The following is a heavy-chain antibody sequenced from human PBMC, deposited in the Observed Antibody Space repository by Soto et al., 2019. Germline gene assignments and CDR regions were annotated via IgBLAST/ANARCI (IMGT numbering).Heavy chain of an antibody. J-gene: IGHJ4*02. CDR1: GYSISSGYY. CDR3: ARDVAVAGRPGSLNY. Sequence: SETLSLTCAVSGYSISSGYYWGWIRQPPGKGLEWIGSIYHSGSTYYNPSLKSRVTISVDTSKNQFSLKLSSVTAADTAVYYCARDVAVAGRPGSLNYWGQGTLVTVSS. CDR2: IYHSGST. D-gene: IGHD6-19*01. V-gene: IGHV4-38-2*02.